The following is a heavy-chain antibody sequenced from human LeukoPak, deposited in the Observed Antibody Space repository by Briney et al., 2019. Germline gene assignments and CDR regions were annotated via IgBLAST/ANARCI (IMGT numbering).Heavy chain of an antibody. D-gene: IGHD2-8*01. J-gene: IGHJ4*02. CDR2: INPSGGST. V-gene: IGHV1-46*01. CDR1: GYTFTNYY. Sequence: ASVKVSCKASGYTFTNYYMHWVRQTPGQGLEWMGRINPSGGSTSYAQKFQGRVTMTGDTSTSTVYMELSSLRSEDTAVYYCAIEGVWYGFDYWGQGTLVTVSS. CDR3: AIEGVWYGFDY.